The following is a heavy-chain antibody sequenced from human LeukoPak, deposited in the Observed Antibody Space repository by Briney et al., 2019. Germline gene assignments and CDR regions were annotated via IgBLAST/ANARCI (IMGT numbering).Heavy chain of an antibody. J-gene: IGHJ3*02. D-gene: IGHD1-14*01. CDR1: GYTFTGYY. V-gene: IGHV1-2*02. CDR2: INPNSGGT. Sequence: ASVKVSCKASGYTFTGYYMHWVRQAPGQGLEWMGWINPNSGGTNYAQKFQGRVTMTRDTSISTAYMELSRLRSEDTAVYYCAADRTRNDAFDIWGQGTMVTVSS. CDR3: AADRTRNDAFDI.